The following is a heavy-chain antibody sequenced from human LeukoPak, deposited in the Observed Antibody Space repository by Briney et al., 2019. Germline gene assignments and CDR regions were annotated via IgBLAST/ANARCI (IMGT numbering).Heavy chain of an antibody. V-gene: IGHV4-34*01. CDR2: INHSGST. CDR3: ARVVEVYGSGSPNYYYYMDV. D-gene: IGHD3-10*01. CDR1: GGSFSGYY. J-gene: IGHJ6*03. Sequence: SETLSLTCAVYGGSFSGYYWSWIRQPPGKGLEWIGEINHSGSTYYNPSLKSRVTISVDTSKNQFSLKLSSVTAADTAVYYCARVVEVYGSGSPNYYYYMDVWGKGTTVTVSS.